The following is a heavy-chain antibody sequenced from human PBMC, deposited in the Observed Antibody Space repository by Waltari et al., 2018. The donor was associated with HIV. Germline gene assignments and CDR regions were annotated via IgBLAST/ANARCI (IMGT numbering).Heavy chain of an antibody. Sequence: EVQLVESGGGLVQPGGSLRLSCAASGFPFNNYWMTGVRQAPGKGLEWVANIKQDESEKYYVDSLKGRFTISRDNAKNSLFLQMNSLRVEDTAVYYCAREALYDSSGYYFDYWGQGTLVTVSS. CDR2: IKQDESEK. D-gene: IGHD3-22*01. CDR1: GFPFNNYW. J-gene: IGHJ4*02. CDR3: AREALYDSSGYYFDY. V-gene: IGHV3-7*01.